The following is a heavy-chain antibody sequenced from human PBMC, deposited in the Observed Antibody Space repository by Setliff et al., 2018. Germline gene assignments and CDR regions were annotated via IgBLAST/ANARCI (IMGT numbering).Heavy chain of an antibody. J-gene: IGHJ6*03. CDR2: INTNTGNP. CDR3: ARGEYTSLPSGVYYHMDV. D-gene: IGHD6-6*01. V-gene: IGHV7-4-1*02. CDR1: GYTFSSYA. Sequence: ASVKVSCKASGYTFSSYAMNWVRQAPGQGLEWMGWINTNTGNPTYPQGFTGRFVFSLDTSVSTTYLQISSLKAEDTAVYYCARGEYTSLPSGVYYHMDVWGKGTTVTVSS.